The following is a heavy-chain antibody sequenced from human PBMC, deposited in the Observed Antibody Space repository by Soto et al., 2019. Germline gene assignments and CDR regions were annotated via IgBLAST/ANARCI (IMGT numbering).Heavy chain of an antibody. D-gene: IGHD3-3*01. CDR2: ISYDGSNK. Sequence: GSLRLSCAASGFTFSSYAMHWVRQAPGKGLEWVAVISYDGSNKYYADSVKGRFTISRDNSKNTLYLQMNSLRAEDTAVYYCARDSPSQGYDFWSGYWKFFDYWGQGTLVTVSS. J-gene: IGHJ4*02. CDR1: GFTFSSYA. V-gene: IGHV3-30-3*01. CDR3: ARDSPSQGYDFWSGYWKFFDY.